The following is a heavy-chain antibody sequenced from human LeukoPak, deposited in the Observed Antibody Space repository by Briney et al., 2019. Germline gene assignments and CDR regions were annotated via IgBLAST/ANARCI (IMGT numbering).Heavy chain of an antibody. J-gene: IGHJ4*02. CDR3: ARHASVDGNWPRPLDY. CDR1: GGSISSSPYY. D-gene: IGHD6-19*01. V-gene: IGHV4-39*01. Sequence: SETLSLTCTVSGGSISSSPYYWGWIRQPPGQGLEWIGNIYYSGSTYYNPSLKTRVTISVDTSKNQFSLKLTSVTAADTAVYYCARHASVDGNWPRPLDYWGQGSLVTVSS. CDR2: IYYSGST.